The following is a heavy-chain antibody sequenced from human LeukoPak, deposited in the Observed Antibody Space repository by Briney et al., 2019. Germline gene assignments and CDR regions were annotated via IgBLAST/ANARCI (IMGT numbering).Heavy chain of an antibody. CDR3: ARDHSDGNNPGVDY. CDR1: GGSISSSSYY. Sequence: PSETLSLTCTVSGGSISSSSYYWGWIRQPPGKGLEWIGSIYYSGSTYYNPSLKSRVTISVDTSKNQFSLKLSSVTAADTAVYYCARDHSDGNNPGVDYWGQGTLVTVSS. V-gene: IGHV4-39*07. D-gene: IGHD1-14*01. J-gene: IGHJ4*02. CDR2: IYYSGST.